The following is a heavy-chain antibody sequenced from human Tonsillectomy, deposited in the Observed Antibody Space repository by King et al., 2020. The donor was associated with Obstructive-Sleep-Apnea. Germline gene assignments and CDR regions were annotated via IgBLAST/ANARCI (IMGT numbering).Heavy chain of an antibody. Sequence: HVQLVESGAEVKKPGASVKVSCKASGYTFTSYYMHWVRQAPGQGLEWMGIINPSGGSTSYAQKFQGRVTMTRDTSTSSVYMELSSLRSEDTAVYYCARSRWLHYGMDVWGQGTTVTVSS. D-gene: IGHD5-24*01. CDR2: INPSGGST. CDR3: ARSRWLHYGMDV. J-gene: IGHJ6*02. CDR1: GYTFTSYY. V-gene: IGHV1-46*01.